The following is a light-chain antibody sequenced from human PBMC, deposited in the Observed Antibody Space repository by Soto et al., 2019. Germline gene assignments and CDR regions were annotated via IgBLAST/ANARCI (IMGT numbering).Light chain of an antibody. J-gene: IGKJ1*01. CDR3: QQRSNWPPWT. V-gene: IGKV3-11*01. CDR2: AAS. CDR1: QSVSNF. Sequence: EIVLTQSPATLSLSPGERATLSCRASQSVSNFLAWYQHKPGQAPRLLIYAASNRATGIPARFSGSGSGTDFTLTISSLEPEDFPVYYCQQRSNWPPWTFGQGTKVEIK.